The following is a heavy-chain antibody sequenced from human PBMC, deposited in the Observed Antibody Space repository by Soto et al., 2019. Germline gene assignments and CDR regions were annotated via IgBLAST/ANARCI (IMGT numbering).Heavy chain of an antibody. CDR1: GGSISSGDYY. J-gene: IGHJ6*02. Sequence: SETLSLTCTVSGGSISSGDYYWSWIRQPPGKGLEWIGYIYYSGSTYYNPSLKSRVTISVDTSKNQFSLKLSSVTAADTAVYYCARGGYDFSYCYYYGMDVWGQGTTVTVSS. V-gene: IGHV4-30-4*01. CDR3: ARGGYDFSYCYYYGMDV. CDR2: IYYSGST. D-gene: IGHD3-3*01.